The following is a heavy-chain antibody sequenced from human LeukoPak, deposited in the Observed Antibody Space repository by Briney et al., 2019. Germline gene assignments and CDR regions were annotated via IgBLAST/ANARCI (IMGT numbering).Heavy chain of an antibody. Sequence: SETLSLTCTVSGGSISSSSYYWGWIRQPPGKGLEWIVSIYYSGSTYYNPSLKSRVTISVDTSKNQFSLKLSSVTAADTAVYYCARHLPAPSPLRFGPEPMGEFDPWGQGTLVTVSS. CDR3: ARHLPAPSPLRFGPEPMGEFDP. J-gene: IGHJ5*02. V-gene: IGHV4-39*01. CDR2: IYYSGST. D-gene: IGHD3-10*01. CDR1: GGSISSSSYY.